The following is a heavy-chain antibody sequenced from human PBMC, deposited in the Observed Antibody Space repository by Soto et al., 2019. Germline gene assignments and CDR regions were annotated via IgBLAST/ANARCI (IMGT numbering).Heavy chain of an antibody. CDR2: IWFDGSNE. V-gene: IGHV3-33*01. Sequence: QVQLVESGGGVVQPGTSLRLSCAASGFTFSSYGRHWVRQAPGKGPEGVAGIWFDGSNEYYGDSVKGRCTISRDNSTNALYLQMNSRSAEDTAVYECARSGDYDYFYAMDVWGQGTTVTVSS. D-gene: IGHD4-17*01. J-gene: IGHJ6*02. CDR1: GFTFSSYG. CDR3: ARSGDYDYFYAMDV.